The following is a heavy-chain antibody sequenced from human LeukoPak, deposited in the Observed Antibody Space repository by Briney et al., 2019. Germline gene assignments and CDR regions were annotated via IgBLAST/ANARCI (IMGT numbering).Heavy chain of an antibody. J-gene: IGHJ4*02. D-gene: IGHD6-13*01. CDR2: IDTSGNT. CDR1: GGSISSYY. V-gene: IGHV4-4*07. CDR3: ARVTGYVMEDYFDY. Sequence: PSETLSLTCTVSGGSISSYYWSWIRQPAGKGLEWIGRIDTSGNTNYKPSLKSRVTMSVDTSNNQFSLKLSSVTAADTAVYYCARVTGYVMEDYFDYWGQGTLVTVSS.